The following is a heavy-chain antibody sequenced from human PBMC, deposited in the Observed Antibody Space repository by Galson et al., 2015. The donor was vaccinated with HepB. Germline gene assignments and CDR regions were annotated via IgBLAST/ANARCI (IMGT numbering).Heavy chain of an antibody. V-gene: IGHV6-1*01. CDR3: ARTQVGAAYFDY. D-gene: IGHD1-26*01. CDR2: TWYRSKWYY. Sequence: CAISGDSVSSTSAVWNWVRQSPSRGLEWLGRTWYRSKWYYEFAVSVESRITINPDTSKNQFSLQLSSVTPEDTAVYYCARTQVGAAYFDYWGQGTRVTVPS. CDR1: GDSVSSTSAV. J-gene: IGHJ4*02.